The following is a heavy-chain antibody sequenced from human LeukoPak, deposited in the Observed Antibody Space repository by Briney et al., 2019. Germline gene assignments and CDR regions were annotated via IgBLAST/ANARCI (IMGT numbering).Heavy chain of an antibody. Sequence: SQTLSLTCTVSGGSMSNGDDLWSWSRQPPGKGLEWIGNIHYSGSTFYNPSLKSRLNLAVDTSKNQFSLSLSFVSDADTAVYYCARGDFWSGSWSGDAFDIWGQGTMVTVSS. CDR3: ARGDFWSGSWSGDAFDI. CDR2: IHYSGST. CDR1: GGSMSNGDDL. D-gene: IGHD3-3*01. J-gene: IGHJ3*02. V-gene: IGHV4-30-4*01.